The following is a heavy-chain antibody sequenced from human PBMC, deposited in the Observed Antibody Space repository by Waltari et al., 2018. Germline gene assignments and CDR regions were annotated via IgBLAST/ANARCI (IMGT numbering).Heavy chain of an antibody. D-gene: IGHD2-2*01. CDR3: ARTIGYCSSTSCLYGMDV. CDR1: GSTFSSSA. V-gene: IGHV1-69*01. J-gene: IGHJ6*02. Sequence: QVQLVQSGAEVKKPGSSVKVSCKASGSTFSSSAILWVGQAPGQGLEWMGGIIPIVGTANYAQKFQGRVTITADESTSTAYMELSSLRSEDTAVYYCARTIGYCSSTSCLYGMDVWGQGTTVTVSS. CDR2: IIPIVGTA.